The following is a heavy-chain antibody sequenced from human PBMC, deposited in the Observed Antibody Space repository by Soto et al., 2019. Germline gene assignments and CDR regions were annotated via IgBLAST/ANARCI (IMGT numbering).Heavy chain of an antibody. D-gene: IGHD6-13*01. V-gene: IGHV4-31*03. CDR3: ARLSSGPAAVSSHFDY. J-gene: IGHJ4*02. CDR1: GGSISSGGYY. Sequence: SETLSLTCTVSGGSISSGGYYWSWIRQHPGKGLEWIGYIYYSGSTYYNPSLKSRVTISVDTSKNQFSLKLSSVTAADTAAYYCARLSSGPAAVSSHFDYWGQGTLVTVSS. CDR2: IYYSGST.